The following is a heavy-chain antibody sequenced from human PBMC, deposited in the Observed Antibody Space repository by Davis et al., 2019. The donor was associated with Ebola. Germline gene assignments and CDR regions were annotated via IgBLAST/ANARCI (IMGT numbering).Heavy chain of an antibody. CDR1: GFTFSSYS. V-gene: IGHV3-48*02. CDR3: ARDRDCISTSCRPWYYGMDV. Sequence: GGSLRLSCAASGFTFSSYSMNWVRQAPGKGLEWVSYISSSSSTIYYADSVKGRFTISRDNAKNSLYLQMNSLRDEDTAVYYCARDRDCISTSCRPWYYGMDVWGQGTTVTVSS. CDR2: ISSSSSTI. J-gene: IGHJ6*02. D-gene: IGHD2-2*01.